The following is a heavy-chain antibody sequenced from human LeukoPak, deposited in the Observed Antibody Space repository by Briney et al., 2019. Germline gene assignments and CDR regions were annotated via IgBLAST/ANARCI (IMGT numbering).Heavy chain of an antibody. CDR2: INPNSGGT. J-gene: IGHJ4*02. CDR1: GYTFTGYY. V-gene: IGHV1-2*02. Sequence: ASVKVSCXASGYTFTGYYMHWVRQAPGQGLEWMGWINPNSGGTNYAQKFQGRVTMTRDTSISTAYMELSRLRSDDTAVYYCARFEWADQGFDYWGQRTLVTVSS. D-gene: IGHD3-9*01. CDR3: ARFEWADQGFDY.